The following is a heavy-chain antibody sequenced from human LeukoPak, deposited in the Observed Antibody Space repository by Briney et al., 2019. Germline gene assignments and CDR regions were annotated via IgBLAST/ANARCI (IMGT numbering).Heavy chain of an antibody. CDR1: GFTFSDYY. D-gene: IGHD3-9*01. V-gene: IGHV3-11*01. J-gene: IGHJ4*02. Sequence: KAGGSLRLSCAASGFTFSDYYLSWIRQPPGKGLEWVAYISNSGSTIYYADSVKGRFTISRDNAKNSLYLQMNSLRAEDTAVYYCASSPGAILTGYYSLDYWGQGTLVTVSS. CDR2: ISNSGSTI. CDR3: ASSPGAILTGYYSLDY.